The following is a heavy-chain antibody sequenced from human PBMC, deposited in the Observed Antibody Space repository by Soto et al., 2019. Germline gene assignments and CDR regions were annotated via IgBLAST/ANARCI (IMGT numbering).Heavy chain of an antibody. CDR2: ISAYNGNT. CDR3: ARDLEPLRITMVRGVICNWFDP. J-gene: IGHJ5*02. CDR1: GYTFTSYG. D-gene: IGHD3-10*01. V-gene: IGHV1-18*01. Sequence: QVQLVQSGAEVKKPGASVKVSCKASGYTFTSYGISWVRQAPGQGLEWMGWISAYNGNTNYAQKLQGRVTMTTDTSTSTAYMELRSLRSDDTAVYYCARDLEPLRITMVRGVICNWFDPWGQGTLVTVSS.